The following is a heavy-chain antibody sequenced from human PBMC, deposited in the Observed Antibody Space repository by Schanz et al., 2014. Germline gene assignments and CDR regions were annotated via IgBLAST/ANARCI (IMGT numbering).Heavy chain of an antibody. CDR3: AKVAPAATYLDS. D-gene: IGHD2-2*01. V-gene: IGHV1-46*01. Sequence: QVQLVQSGTQVKKPGASVKVSCKASGNTLSAYSLHWVRQAPGQGLEWMGIVNPSVRGTHFAREFQGRVTVTSDTSTSTVYMELSGLRSEDTAVYYCAKVAPAATYLDSWGLGTLVTVSS. J-gene: IGHJ4*02. CDR2: VNPSVRGT. CDR1: GNTLSAYS.